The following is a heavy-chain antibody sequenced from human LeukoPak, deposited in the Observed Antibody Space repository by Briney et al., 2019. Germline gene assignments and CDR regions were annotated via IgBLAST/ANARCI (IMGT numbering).Heavy chain of an antibody. CDR1: GYTFTVYY. CDR2: INPSGGST. D-gene: IGHD3-16*01. V-gene: IGHV1-46*01. J-gene: IGHJ4*02. Sequence: ASVKVSCKASGYTFTVYYMHWVRQAPGQGLEWMGIINPSGGSTSYAQKFQGRVTMTRDTSTSTVYMELSSLRSEDTAVYYCARLNFHWVRGTEPFDYWGQGTLVTVSS. CDR3: ARLNFHWVRGTEPFDY.